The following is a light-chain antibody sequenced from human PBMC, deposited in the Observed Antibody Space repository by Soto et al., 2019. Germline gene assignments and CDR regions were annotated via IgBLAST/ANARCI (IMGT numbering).Light chain of an antibody. CDR2: GAS. CDR1: QSVSSSY. CDR3: QQYGSP. V-gene: IGKV3-20*01. J-gene: IGKJ1*01. Sequence: IVLTQSPGTLSLSPGERSTLSCRASQSVSSSYLAWYQQKPGQAPRLLIYGASSRATGIPDRFSGSGSGTDFTLTISRLEPEDFAVYYCQQYGSPFGQGTKVDI.